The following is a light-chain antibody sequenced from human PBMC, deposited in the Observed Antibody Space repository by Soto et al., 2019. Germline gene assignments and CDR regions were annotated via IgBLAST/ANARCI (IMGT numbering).Light chain of an antibody. Sequence: DIPMTQSPSSLSASVGDRVTITCRASQSISTYLNWYQQKPGKAPKLLIHAVSSLQSGVPSRFSGSGSGTDFTLTISSLQPEDFATYYCQQSYTSPRAFGQGNKLEIK. CDR3: QQSYTSPRA. J-gene: IGKJ2*01. CDR2: AVS. CDR1: QSISTY. V-gene: IGKV1-39*01.